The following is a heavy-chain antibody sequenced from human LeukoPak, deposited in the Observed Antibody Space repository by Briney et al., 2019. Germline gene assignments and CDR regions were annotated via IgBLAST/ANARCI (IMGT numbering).Heavy chain of an antibody. CDR1: GGSFSGYY. CDR2: INHSGST. J-gene: IGHJ4*02. Sequence: SETLSLTCAVYGGSFSGYYWSWIRQPPGKGLEWIGEINHSGSTNYNPSLKSRVTISVDTSKNQFSLKLSSVTAADTAVYYCARARALLWFGELSQFDYWGQGTLVTVSS. CDR3: ARARALLWFGELSQFDY. D-gene: IGHD3-10*01. V-gene: IGHV4-34*01.